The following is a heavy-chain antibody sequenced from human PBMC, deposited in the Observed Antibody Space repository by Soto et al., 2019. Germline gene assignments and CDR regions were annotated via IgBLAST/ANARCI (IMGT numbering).Heavy chain of an antibody. CDR1: GGPITSYH. D-gene: IGHD2-2*01. V-gene: IGHV4-59*01. CDR2: TSYTGNT. Sequence: SETLSLTCIVSGGPITSYHWSWTRQFHGKRLEWIAYTSYTGNTNYNPSLKSRVTTSLDTSKNHLSLKLTSMTAADTAVYYCARDLGLEVVANIIKYNCMDVWGQGTTVTVSS. CDR3: ARDLGLEVVANIIKYNCMDV. J-gene: IGHJ6*02.